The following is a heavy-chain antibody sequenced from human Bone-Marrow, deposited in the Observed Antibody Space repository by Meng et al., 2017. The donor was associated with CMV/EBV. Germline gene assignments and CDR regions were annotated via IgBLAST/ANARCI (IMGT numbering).Heavy chain of an antibody. D-gene: IGHD3-10*01. CDR1: GFTFSSCS. V-gene: IGHV3-21*01. CDR3: ARESRGFFDY. Sequence: GGSLRLSCAASGFTFSSCSMNWVRQAPGKGLEWVSSISSSSSYIYYADSVKGRFTISRDNAKNSLYLQMNSLRAEDTAVYYCARESRGFFDYWGQGTLVTVSS. CDR2: ISSSSSYI. J-gene: IGHJ4*02.